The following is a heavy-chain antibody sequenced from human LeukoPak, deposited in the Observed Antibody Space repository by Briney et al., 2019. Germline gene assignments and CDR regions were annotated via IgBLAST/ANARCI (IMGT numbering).Heavy chain of an antibody. CDR2: INPYTGGT. Sequence: ASVKVSCKTSGYTFTGYYLHWVQQAPGQGLEWIGWINPYTGGTNYAQEFQGRVTMTRDTSISTAYMELSSLISDDTAVYYCARDLSGGDYGGNSGGFDIWGQGTMVTVFS. CDR1: GYTFTGYY. CDR3: ARDLSGGDYGGNSGGFDI. J-gene: IGHJ3*02. V-gene: IGHV1-2*02. D-gene: IGHD4-23*01.